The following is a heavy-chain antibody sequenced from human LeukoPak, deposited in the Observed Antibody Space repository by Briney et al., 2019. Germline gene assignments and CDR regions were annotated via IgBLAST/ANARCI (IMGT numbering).Heavy chain of an antibody. Sequence: PGGSLRLSCTASGFTFGDHAMSWVRQAPGKGLEWVGFIRSKAYRGTTEYAASVKGRFTISRDDSKSIVYLQVNSLKTEDTAFYYCARGPIQLWIHNAMDVWGQGTTVTASS. CDR3: ARGPIQLWIHNAMDV. CDR2: IRSKAYRGTT. CDR1: GFTFGDHA. J-gene: IGHJ6*02. D-gene: IGHD5-18*01. V-gene: IGHV3-49*04.